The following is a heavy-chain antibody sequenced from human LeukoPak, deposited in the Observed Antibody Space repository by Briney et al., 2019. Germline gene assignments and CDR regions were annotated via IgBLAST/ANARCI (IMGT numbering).Heavy chain of an antibody. D-gene: IGHD4/OR15-4a*01. CDR3: ARDRANLHWFDP. V-gene: IGHV1-69*05. J-gene: IGHJ5*02. CDR2: INPIFGTA. Sequence: ASVKVSCKASGGTFSSYAISWVRQAPGQGLEWMGRINPIFGTANYAQKFQGRVTITTDESTSTAYMELSSLRSEDTAVYYCARDRANLHWFDPWGQGTLVTVSS. CDR1: GGTFSSYA.